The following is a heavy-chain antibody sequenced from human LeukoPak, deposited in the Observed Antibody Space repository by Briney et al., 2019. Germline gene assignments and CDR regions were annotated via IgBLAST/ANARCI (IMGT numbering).Heavy chain of an antibody. CDR2: FDPEDGET. CDR3: ATLGWFGDHGVYFDY. J-gene: IGHJ4*02. Sequence: ASVKVSCKVSGYTLTELSMHWVRQAPGKGLEWMGGFDPEDGETIYAQKFQGRVTMTEDTPTDTAYMELSSLRSEDTAVYYCATLGWFGDHGVYFDYWGQGTLVTVSS. CDR1: GYTLTELS. D-gene: IGHD3-10*01. V-gene: IGHV1-24*01.